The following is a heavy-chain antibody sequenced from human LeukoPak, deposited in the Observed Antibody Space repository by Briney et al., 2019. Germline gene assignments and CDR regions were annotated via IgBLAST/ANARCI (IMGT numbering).Heavy chain of an antibody. D-gene: IGHD5-18*01. CDR3: ARGTGGWDSYGLFD. J-gene: IGHJ4*02. Sequence: SETLSLTCTVSGASISSGGYYWSWIRQHPGKGLEWIGYIYYSGSTYYNPSLKSRVTISVDTSKNQFSLKLSSVTAADTAVYYCARGTGGWDSYGLFDWGQGTLVTVSS. V-gene: IGHV4-31*03. CDR2: IYYSGST. CDR1: GASISSGGYY.